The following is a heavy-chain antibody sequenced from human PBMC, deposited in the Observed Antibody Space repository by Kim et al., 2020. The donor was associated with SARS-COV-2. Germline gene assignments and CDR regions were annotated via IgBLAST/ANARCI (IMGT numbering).Heavy chain of an antibody. CDR1: GFTFRSNS. CDR2: IINSGGTT. Sequence: GGSLRLSCAASGFTFRSNSMTWVRQAPGKGLEWVSGIINSGGTTYYADSVKGRFTISRDNSKNTLYLQMNSLRVEDTAVYYCAKTLPDYGDLFDYWGQGTLVIVSS. J-gene: IGHJ4*02. CDR3: AKTLPDYGDLFDY. D-gene: IGHD4-17*01. V-gene: IGHV3-23*01.